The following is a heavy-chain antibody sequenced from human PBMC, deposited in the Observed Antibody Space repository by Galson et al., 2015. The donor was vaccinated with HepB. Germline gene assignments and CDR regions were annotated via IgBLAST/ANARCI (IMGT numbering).Heavy chain of an antibody. V-gene: IGHV3-7*01. CDR2: IKQDGSEK. CDR1: GFTFSIYS. D-gene: IGHD4-17*01. CDR3: ARAIYGDWGSDAFDI. Sequence: SLRLSCAASGFTFSIYSMNWVRQAPGKGLEWVANIKQDGSEKHYVDSVKGRFTISRDNVKNSLYLQMSSLRDEDTAVYYCARAIYGDWGSDAFDIWGQGAMVTASS. J-gene: IGHJ3*02.